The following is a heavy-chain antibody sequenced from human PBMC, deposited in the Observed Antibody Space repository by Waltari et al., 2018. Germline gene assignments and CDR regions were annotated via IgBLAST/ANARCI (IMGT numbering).Heavy chain of an antibody. Sequence: QLQLVQSGAEVKRPAASVKVSCKSSGSRFTGYYPHWVRQAPGQGREYMGWIDPNSDATNYAQKFRGRVTMTSETSISAAYMELSGLRSDDTAVYYCGKLDDGDEYWGQGTLVTVSS. J-gene: IGHJ4*02. CDR1: GSRFTGYY. CDR2: IDPNSDAT. D-gene: IGHD4-17*01. CDR3: GKLDDGDEY. V-gene: IGHV1-2*02.